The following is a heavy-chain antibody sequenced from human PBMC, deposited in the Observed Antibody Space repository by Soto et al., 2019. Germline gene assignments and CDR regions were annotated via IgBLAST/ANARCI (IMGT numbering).Heavy chain of an antibody. CDR2: IYYSGST. Sequence: QVQLQESGPGLVKPSQTLSLTCTVSGGSISSGGYYWSWIRQHPGKGLEWIGYIYYSGSTYYNPSLKCRVTISVDTSKNQFSLKLSSVTAADTAVYYCARERYYYDSSVDWYFDLWGRGTLVTVSS. CDR1: GGSISSGGYY. D-gene: IGHD3-22*01. V-gene: IGHV4-31*03. CDR3: ARERYYYDSSVDWYFDL. J-gene: IGHJ2*01.